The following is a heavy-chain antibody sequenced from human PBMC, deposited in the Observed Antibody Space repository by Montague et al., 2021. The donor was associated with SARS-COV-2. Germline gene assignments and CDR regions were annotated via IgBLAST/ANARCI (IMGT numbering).Heavy chain of an antibody. V-gene: IGHV3-23*01. Sequence: SVRLSCVASGFTFSSYAMSWVRQAPVKGLEWVSAISGSGGSTYYXDSVKGRFTTSRDNSKNTLYLQMNSLRAEDTAVYYCAKSTHYYASGTYYNTYYFDHWGQGTLVTVSS. D-gene: IGHD3-10*01. J-gene: IGHJ4*02. CDR3: AKSTHYYASGTYYNTYYFDH. CDR2: ISGSGGST. CDR1: GFTFSSYA.